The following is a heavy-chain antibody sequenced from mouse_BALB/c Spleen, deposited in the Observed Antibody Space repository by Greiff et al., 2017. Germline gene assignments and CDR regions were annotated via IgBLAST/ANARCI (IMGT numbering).Heavy chain of an antibody. CDR2: INPGSGGT. D-gene: IGHD1-2*01. V-gene: IGHV1-54*01. J-gene: IGHJ2*01. CDR3: ARGDTAPYYFDY. CDR1: GYAFTNYL. Sequence: VQLQQSGAELVRPGTSVKVSCKASGYAFTNYLIEWVKQRPGQGLEWIGVINPGSGGTNYNEKFKGKATLTADKSSGTAYMQLSSLTSDDSAVYFCARGDTAPYYFDYWGQGTTLTVSS.